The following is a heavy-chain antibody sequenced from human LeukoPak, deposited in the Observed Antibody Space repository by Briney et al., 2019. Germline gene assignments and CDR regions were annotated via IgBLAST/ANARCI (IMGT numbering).Heavy chain of an antibody. Sequence: PGGSLRLSCAASGFTFRSYSMNWVRQAPGKGLEWVSSISSSSSYIYYADSVKGRFTISRDNAKNSLYLQMNSLRAEDTAVYYCASVGYCSSTSCYSAYWGQGTLVTVSS. V-gene: IGHV3-21*01. CDR1: GFTFRSYS. CDR3: ASVGYCSSTSCYSAY. CDR2: ISSSSSYI. D-gene: IGHD2-2*03. J-gene: IGHJ4*02.